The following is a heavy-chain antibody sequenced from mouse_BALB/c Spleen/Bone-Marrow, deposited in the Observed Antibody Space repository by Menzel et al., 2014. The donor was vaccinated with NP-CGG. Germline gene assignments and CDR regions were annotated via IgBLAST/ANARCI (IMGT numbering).Heavy chain of an antibody. Sequence: EVKLVESVGGLVQSGGSLRLSCTTSGFTFTDYYMSWVRQLPGKALEWLAFIRNKAYGYTTEYSASVRGRFTISRDNSQSILYLQMNTLRAEDSATYYCARFPMDYWGQGTSVTVSS. CDR1: GFTFTDYY. J-gene: IGHJ4*01. V-gene: IGHV7-3*02. CDR2: IRNKAYGYTT. CDR3: ARFPMDY.